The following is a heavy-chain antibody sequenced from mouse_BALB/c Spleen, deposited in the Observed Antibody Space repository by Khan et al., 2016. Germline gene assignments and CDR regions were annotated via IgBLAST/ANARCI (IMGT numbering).Heavy chain of an antibody. CDR3: ATRYYSRYDEGFGY. Sequence: EVELVESGGGLVKPGGSLKLSCAASGIAFSNYDMSWVRQTPEKRLAWVAYIINGGGTTYYPDTVKGRFTISRDNAKNTLYLQMTSLKSEDTAMYCCATRYYSRYDEGFGYWGQGTLVTVSA. D-gene: IGHD2-14*01. J-gene: IGHJ3*01. CDR2: IINGGGTT. V-gene: IGHV5-12-1*01. CDR1: GIAFSNYD.